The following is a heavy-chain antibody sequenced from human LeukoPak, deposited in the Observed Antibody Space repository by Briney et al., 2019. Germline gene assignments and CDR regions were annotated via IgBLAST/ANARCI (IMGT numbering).Heavy chain of an antibody. CDR3: ARVEVPAAYYYYYYYGMDV. Sequence: SEILSLTCTVSGASISTYYWSWIRQPPGKGLEWIGYIYTTRSTNYNPSLKSRVTISIDTSKSQFSLKLRSVTAADTAVYYCARVEVPAAYYYYYYYGMDVWGQGTTVIVSS. D-gene: IGHD2-2*01. V-gene: IGHV4-4*08. CDR1: GASISTYY. J-gene: IGHJ6*02. CDR2: IYTTRST.